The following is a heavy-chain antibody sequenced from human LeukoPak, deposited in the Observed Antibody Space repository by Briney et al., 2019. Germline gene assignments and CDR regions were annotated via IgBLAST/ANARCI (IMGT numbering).Heavy chain of an antibody. Sequence: GGSLRLSCAASGFTFSSYWMSWVRQVPGKGLEWVANIKKDGSEKKYVDSVKGRFAISRDNAENSLYLQMNSLRVEDTAVYYCVREGGSDWYSGWFDPWGQGTLVTVSS. D-gene: IGHD6-19*01. CDR2: IKKDGSEK. CDR1: GFTFSSYW. V-gene: IGHV3-7*01. CDR3: VREGGSDWYSGWFDP. J-gene: IGHJ5*02.